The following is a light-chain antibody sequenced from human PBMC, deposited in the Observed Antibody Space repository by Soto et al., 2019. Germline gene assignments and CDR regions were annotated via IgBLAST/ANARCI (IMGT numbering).Light chain of an antibody. CDR2: DAS. V-gene: IGKV1-5*01. Sequence: DIQMTQSPSTLSASVGDRVTITCRASQGVSSALAWYQQKPGQGPKLLIYDASSLESGVPSRFSGSGSGTEFSLTISSLQPDDFATYFCHQYNSGVTFGQGTKVDIK. CDR1: QGVSSA. CDR3: HQYNSGVT. J-gene: IGKJ1*01.